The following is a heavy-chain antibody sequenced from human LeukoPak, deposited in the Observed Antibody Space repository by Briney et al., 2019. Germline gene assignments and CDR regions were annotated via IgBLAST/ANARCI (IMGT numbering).Heavy chain of an antibody. J-gene: IGHJ2*01. V-gene: IGHV4-59*01. CDR2: IYYSGST. CDR1: GGSIRSYY. Sequence: SETLSLTXTVSGGSIRSYYWSWIRQPPGKGLEWIGYIYYSGSTDYNPSLKSRVTISVDTSKNQFSLKLSSVTAADTAVYYCAREREMATSYWYFDLWGRGTLVTVSS. CDR3: AREREMATSYWYFDL. D-gene: IGHD5-24*01.